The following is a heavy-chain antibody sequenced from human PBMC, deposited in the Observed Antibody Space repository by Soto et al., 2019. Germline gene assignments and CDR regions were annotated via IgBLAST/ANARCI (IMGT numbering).Heavy chain of an antibody. CDR2: ISSSGSTI. CDR3: ARLQEYYDFWSGYYRLYGMDV. Sequence: GGSLRLSCAASGFTLSSYEMNWVRQAPGKGLEWVSYISSSGSTIYYADSVKGRFTISRDNAKNSLYLQMNSLRAEDTAVYYCARLQEYYDFWSGYYRLYGMDVWGQGTTVTVSS. J-gene: IGHJ6*02. D-gene: IGHD3-3*01. V-gene: IGHV3-48*03. CDR1: GFTLSSYE.